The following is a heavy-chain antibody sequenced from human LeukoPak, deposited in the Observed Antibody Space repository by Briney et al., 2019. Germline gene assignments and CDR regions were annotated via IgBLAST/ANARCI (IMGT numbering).Heavy chain of an antibody. V-gene: IGHV3-74*01. Sequence: GGSLRLSCAASGFTFSSYWMHWVRQAPGKGLVWVSRINSDGSSTSYAVSVKGRFTISRDNAKNTLYLQMNSLRAEDTAVYYCARVQQQLPTGAFDIWGQGTMVTVSS. CDR1: GFTFSSYW. D-gene: IGHD6-13*01. CDR3: ARVQQQLPTGAFDI. CDR2: INSDGSST. J-gene: IGHJ3*02.